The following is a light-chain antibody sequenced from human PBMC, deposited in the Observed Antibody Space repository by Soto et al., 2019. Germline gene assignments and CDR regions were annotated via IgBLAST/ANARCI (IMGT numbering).Light chain of an antibody. CDR2: GAS. CDR3: QQYGSSYPWT. V-gene: IGKV3-20*01. J-gene: IGKJ1*01. Sequence: IVLTHSPGTLSLSPPAREGLXCLTSQSVSYSLAWYQQKPGQAPRLLIYGASSRATGIPDRFSGSGSGTDFTLAIRRLEPEDFAVYYCQQYGSSYPWTFGQGTKVDIK. CDR1: QSVSYS.